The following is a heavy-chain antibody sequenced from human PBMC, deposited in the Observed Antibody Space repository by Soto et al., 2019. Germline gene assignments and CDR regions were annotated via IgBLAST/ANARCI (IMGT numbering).Heavy chain of an antibody. CDR2: TKSDWSGT. V-gene: IGHV3-74*01. CDR1: GFTFSNYW. J-gene: IGHJ6*04. D-gene: IGHD3-10*01. Sequence: EVQLVESGGGLLQPGGSLTLSCTASGFTFSNYWMHWVRQAPGKGLVWVSRTKSDWSGTSYTASVKGRFTISRDNAYNTLYLQMSNLRAEDTAVYYCARGGFDYGPGRMAVWGKETTVIVSS. CDR3: ARGGFDYGPGRMAV.